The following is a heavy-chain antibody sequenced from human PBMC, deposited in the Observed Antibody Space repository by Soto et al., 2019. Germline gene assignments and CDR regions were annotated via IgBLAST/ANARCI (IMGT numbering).Heavy chain of an antibody. J-gene: IGHJ6*02. CDR3: ARGIAVAVNYYYYGMDV. CDR1: GGSVSSGSYY. Sequence: LSLTCTVSGGSVSSGSYYWSWIRQPPGKGLEWIGYIYYTGSANYNPSLKSRVTMSLDTSKNQFSLKVSSVTSADTAVYYCARGIAVAVNYYYYGMDVWGQGTTVTVSS. D-gene: IGHD6-19*01. CDR2: IYYTGSA. V-gene: IGHV4-61*01.